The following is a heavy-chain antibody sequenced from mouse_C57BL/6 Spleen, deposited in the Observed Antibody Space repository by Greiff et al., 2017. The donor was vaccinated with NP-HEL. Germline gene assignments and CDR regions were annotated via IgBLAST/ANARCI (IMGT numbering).Heavy chain of an antibody. CDR1: GFSLTSYG. Sequence: VQLQQSGPGLVQPSQSLSITCTVSGFSLTSYGVHWVRQSPGKGLEWLGVIWRGGSTDYNAAFMSRLSITKDNSKSQVFFKMNSLQADDTAIYYCAKNPNWDNYAMDYWGQGTSVTVSS. CDR2: IWRGGST. CDR3: AKNPNWDNYAMDY. J-gene: IGHJ4*01. V-gene: IGHV2-5*01. D-gene: IGHD4-1*01.